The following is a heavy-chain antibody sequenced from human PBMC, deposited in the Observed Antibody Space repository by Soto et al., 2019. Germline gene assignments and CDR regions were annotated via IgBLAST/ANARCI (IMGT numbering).Heavy chain of an antibody. V-gene: IGHV1-8*01. CDR3: ARGGYLGGYYYYYYYMDV. CDR2: MNPNSGNT. CDR1: GYTFTSYD. J-gene: IGHJ6*03. D-gene: IGHD6-25*01. Sequence: ASVKVSCKASGYTFTSYDINWVRQATGQGLEWMGWMNPNSGNTGYAQKFQGRVTMTRNTTISTAYMELSSPRSEDTAVYYCARGGYLGGYYYYYYYMDVWGKGTTVTVSS.